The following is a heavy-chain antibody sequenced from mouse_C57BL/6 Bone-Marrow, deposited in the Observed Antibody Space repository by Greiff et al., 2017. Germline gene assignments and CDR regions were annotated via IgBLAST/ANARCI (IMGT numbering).Heavy chain of an antibody. Sequence: VHVMQSGAELVRPGASVKLSCTASGFNINDYYMHWVKQRPEQGLEWIGRIDPEDGDTEYAPKFQGKVTMTTDTSSNTAYLQLSSLTSEDTAVYYCRWLLYAVDYWGQGTSVTVSS. CDR3: RWLLYAVDY. V-gene: IGHV14-1*01. J-gene: IGHJ4*01. CDR2: IDPEDGDT. D-gene: IGHD2-3*01. CDR1: GFNINDYY.